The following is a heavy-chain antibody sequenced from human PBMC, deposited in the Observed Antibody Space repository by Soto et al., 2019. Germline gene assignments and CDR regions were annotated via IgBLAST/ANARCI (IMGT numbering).Heavy chain of an antibody. CDR3: ARPHCSGGSCYLGGQYYFDY. CDR2: IYYSGST. V-gene: IGHV4-39*01. J-gene: IGHJ4*02. Sequence: SETLSLTCTVSGGSISSSSYYWGWIRQPPGKGLEWIGSIYYSGSTYYNPSLKSRVTISVDTSKNQFSLKLGSVTAADTAVYYCARPHCSGGSCYLGGQYYFDYWGQGTLVTVSS. CDR1: GGSISSSSYY. D-gene: IGHD2-15*01.